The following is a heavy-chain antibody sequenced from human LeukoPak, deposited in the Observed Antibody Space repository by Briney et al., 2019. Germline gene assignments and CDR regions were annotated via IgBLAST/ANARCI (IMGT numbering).Heavy chain of an antibody. D-gene: IGHD3-16*01. CDR2: IRSKAYGGTT. V-gene: IGHV3-49*04. Sequence: GSLRLSCTASGFTFGDYAMSWVRQAPGKGLEWVGFIRSKAYGGTTEYAASVKGRFTISRDDYKSIAYLQMNSLKTEDTAVYYCTRATSYLGFTYYFDYWGQGTLVTVSS. J-gene: IGHJ4*02. CDR3: TRATSYLGFTYYFDY. CDR1: GFTFGDYA.